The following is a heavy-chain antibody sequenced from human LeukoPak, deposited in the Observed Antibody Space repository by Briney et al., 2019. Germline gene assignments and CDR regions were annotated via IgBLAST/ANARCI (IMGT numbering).Heavy chain of an antibody. CDR3: ASRIVGTPDYFDY. V-gene: IGHV4-38-2*02. Sequence: SETLSLTCTVSGDSISSGHYWGWLRRPPGKGLEWIGSMYHSGSTYYNPPLKSRVTISEDTSKNQFSLKLRSVTAADTAVYYCASRIVGTPDYFDYWGQGTLVTVSS. D-gene: IGHD1-26*01. J-gene: IGHJ4*02. CDR1: GDSISSGHY. CDR2: MYHSGST.